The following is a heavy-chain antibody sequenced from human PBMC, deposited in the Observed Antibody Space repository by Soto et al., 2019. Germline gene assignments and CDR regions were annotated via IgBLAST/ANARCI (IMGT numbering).Heavy chain of an antibody. V-gene: IGHV3-66*01. CDR2: IYRGGRT. CDR3: ARDHEAPAVMWGGDYVLYYTGV. J-gene: IGHJ6*03. D-gene: IGHD2-2*01. CDR1: GFTVTSNY. Sequence: EVQLVESGGGLVQRGGSLRLSCTASGFTVTSNYMTWVRQAPGRGRARVSVIYRGGRTYYADSVEGIFTIARDNSKNTLDLQMNSLITEDTAVYYCARDHEAPAVMWGGDYVLYYTGVCGKGTTVSDSS.